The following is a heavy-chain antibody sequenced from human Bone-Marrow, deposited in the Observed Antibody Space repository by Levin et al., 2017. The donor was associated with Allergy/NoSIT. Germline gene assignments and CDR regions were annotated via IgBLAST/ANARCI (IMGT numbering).Heavy chain of an antibody. CDR2: ISYDGSTK. Sequence: PSGGSLRLSCAVSGFTFSSYAMHWVRQAPGKGLEWVAVISYDGSTKYYADSVKGRFTISRDNSKNTLFLQMSSLRSDDTAVYYCARKDSSTWSPIDPWGQGTLVTVSS. D-gene: IGHD6-13*01. CDR1: GFTFSSYA. CDR3: ARKDSSTWSPIDP. J-gene: IGHJ5*02. V-gene: IGHV3-30-3*01.